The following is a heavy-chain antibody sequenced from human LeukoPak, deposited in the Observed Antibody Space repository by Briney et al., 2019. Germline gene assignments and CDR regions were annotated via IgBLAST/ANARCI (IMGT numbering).Heavy chain of an antibody. Sequence: SVKVSCKASGGTFSSYAISWVRQAPGQGLEWMGGIIPIFGTANYAQKFQGRVTITADESTSTAYMELSSLRSEDTTVYYCARDYYDILTGYYNPSGNDYWGQGTLVTVSS. D-gene: IGHD3-9*01. CDR3: ARDYYDILTGYYNPSGNDY. CDR1: GGTFSSYA. J-gene: IGHJ4*02. V-gene: IGHV1-69*01. CDR2: IIPIFGTA.